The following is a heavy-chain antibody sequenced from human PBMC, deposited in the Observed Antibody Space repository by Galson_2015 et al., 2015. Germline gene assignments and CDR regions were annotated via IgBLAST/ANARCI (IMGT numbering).Heavy chain of an antibody. D-gene: IGHD4-17*01. CDR2: INSDGSRT. V-gene: IGHV3-74*01. J-gene: IGHJ4*02. CDR3: ARDNYGAVDY. CDR1: GFTFSSYW. Sequence: SLRLSCAASGFTFSSYWMHWVRQAPGKGLVWVSRINSDGSRTDYADSVKGRFTISRDNAKNTLFLQMNSLRAEDTADYCCARDNYGAVDYWGQGTLVTVSS.